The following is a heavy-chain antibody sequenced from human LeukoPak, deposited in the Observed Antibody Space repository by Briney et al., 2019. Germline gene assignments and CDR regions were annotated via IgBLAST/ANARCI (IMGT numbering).Heavy chain of an antibody. CDR2: ISYDGSNK. D-gene: IGHD3-10*01. Sequence: GGSLRLSCAASGFTFSSYGMHWVRQAPGKGLEWVAVISYDGSNKYYADSVKGRFTISRDNSKNTLYLQMNSLRVKDTAVYYCARDSSIAYGSGRISWFDPWGQGTLVSVSS. V-gene: IGHV3-30*03. CDR1: GFTFSSYG. J-gene: IGHJ5*02. CDR3: ARDSSIAYGSGRISWFDP.